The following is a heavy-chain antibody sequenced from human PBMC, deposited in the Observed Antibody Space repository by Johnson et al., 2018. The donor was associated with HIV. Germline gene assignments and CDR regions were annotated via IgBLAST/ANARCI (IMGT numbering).Heavy chain of an antibody. D-gene: IGHD6-6*01. CDR3: ARAQLLADDAFNN. Sequence: VQLVESGGGLVQPGGSLRLSCAASGFTFSSYWMPWVRQAPGKGLVWVSRINSDGSRTRYADSVKGRFTISRDNAKNSLFLQMDSLRAEDTAVYYCARAQLLADDAFNNWGQGTMVTVSS. J-gene: IGHJ3*02. CDR2: INSDGSRT. CDR1: GFTFSSYW. V-gene: IGHV3-74*02.